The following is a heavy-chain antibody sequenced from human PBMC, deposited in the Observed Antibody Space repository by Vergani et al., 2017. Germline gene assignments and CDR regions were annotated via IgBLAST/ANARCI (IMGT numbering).Heavy chain of an antibody. J-gene: IGHJ5*01. Sequence: QVQLVESGGGVVQPGRSLRLSCAASGFTFNQYGMHWVRQAPGKGLEWVAVTWYDGNNKQYADSVKGRFTISRDNSKSTMYLQMNSLRDEDTGVYYCARWGNEKRRDSWGQGTLVTVSS. CDR3: ARWGNEKRRDS. CDR1: GFTFNQYG. CDR2: TWYDGNNK. V-gene: IGHV3-33*01. D-gene: IGHD1-1*01.